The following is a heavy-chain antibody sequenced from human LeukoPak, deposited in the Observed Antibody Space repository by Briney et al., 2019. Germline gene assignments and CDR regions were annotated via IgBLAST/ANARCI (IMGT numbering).Heavy chain of an antibody. CDR3: ARGYDILTGLLDAFAV. CDR2: IYYSGST. D-gene: IGHD3-9*01. Sequence: SETLSLTCTVSGGSIISYYRSWIRQPPGKGLEWIGYIYYSGSTNYNPSLKSRVTISLDTSKNQFSLKLSSVTAADTAVYYCARGYDILTGLLDAFAVSGQASLVTLSS. V-gene: IGHV4-59*01. J-gene: IGHJ3*01. CDR1: GGSIISYY.